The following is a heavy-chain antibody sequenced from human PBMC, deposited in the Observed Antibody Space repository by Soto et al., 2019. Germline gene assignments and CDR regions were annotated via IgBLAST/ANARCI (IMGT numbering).Heavy chain of an antibody. CDR1: GYTFTNYG. V-gene: IGHV1-18*04. D-gene: IGHD6-19*01. CDR2: ISANNGHT. J-gene: IGHJ5*02. Sequence: QVQLVQSGTEVKKPGASVKVACKASGYTFTNYGISWVRQAPGQGLEWMGWISANNGHTKYAQKVQGRVTMTTDTSPSIAYMELRSLRSDDTAVFYCARSPAVTGTSWPDPWSQGTLLTVSS. CDR3: ARSPAVTGTSWPDP.